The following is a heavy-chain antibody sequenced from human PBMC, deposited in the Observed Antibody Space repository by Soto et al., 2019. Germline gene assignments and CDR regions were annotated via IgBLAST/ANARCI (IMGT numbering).Heavy chain of an antibody. CDR1: GFTFSSYG. V-gene: IGHV3-30*18. D-gene: IGHD6-19*01. CDR2: ISYDGSNK. CDR3: AKDQDSSGWYSAYFDY. J-gene: IGHJ4*02. Sequence: GGSLRLSCAASGFTFSSYGMHWVRQAPGKGLEWVAVISYDGSNKYYADSVKGRFTISRDNSKNTLYLQMNSLRAEDTAVYYCAKDQDSSGWYSAYFDYWGQGTLVTVSS.